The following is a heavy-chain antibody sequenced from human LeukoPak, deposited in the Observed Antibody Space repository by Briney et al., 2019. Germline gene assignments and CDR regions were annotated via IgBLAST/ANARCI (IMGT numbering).Heavy chain of an antibody. V-gene: IGHV3-74*01. CDR3: VRDLGGRSGH. D-gene: IGHD1-26*01. CDR1: GFTFSSNW. Sequence: PGGSLRLSCAASGFTFSSNWMHWVRQAPGKGLVWVSRINEDGSTTKYADSVKGRSTIFRDNAKNTLYLQMNSLRAEDTAVYYCVRDLGGRSGHWGQGTLVTVSS. CDR2: INEDGSTT. J-gene: IGHJ4*02.